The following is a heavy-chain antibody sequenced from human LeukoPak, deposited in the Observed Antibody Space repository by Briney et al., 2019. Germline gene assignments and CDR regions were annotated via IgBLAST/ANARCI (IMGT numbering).Heavy chain of an antibody. V-gene: IGHV1-18*04. D-gene: IGHD6-13*01. CDR2: ISAYNGTT. CDR1: GYTFTSYG. CDR3: ARDFGWGSSWPMGAFDI. Sequence: SGEVSCNAFGYTFTSYGISWVRQAPGQGREWMGWISAYNGTTNYPQKLQGRVTMTTDTSTSTASMELRSLRSDDTAVYYCARDFGWGSSWPMGAFDIWGQGTMVTVSS. J-gene: IGHJ3*02.